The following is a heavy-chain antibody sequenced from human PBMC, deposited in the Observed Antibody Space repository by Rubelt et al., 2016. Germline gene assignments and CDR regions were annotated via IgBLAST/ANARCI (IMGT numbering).Heavy chain of an antibody. CDR1: GGSISSYY. CDR2: IYTSGSP. D-gene: IGHD2-2*02. Sequence: QVQLQESGPGLVKPSETLSLTCTVSGGSISSYYWSWIRQPAGKGLEWIGRIYTSGSPNYNPTLSGWVSSSVDRSKNRCARKLSSGTAAATAVYDCARDLCYRTHCYTDHWGRGALVTVSS. CDR3: ARDLCYRTHCYTDH. V-gene: IGHV4-4*07. J-gene: IGHJ5*02.